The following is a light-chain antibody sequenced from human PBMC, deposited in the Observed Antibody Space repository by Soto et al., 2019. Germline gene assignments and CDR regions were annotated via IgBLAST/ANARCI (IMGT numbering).Light chain of an antibody. CDR3: QQYGRSPLFT. J-gene: IGKJ3*01. Sequence: EIVLTQSPGTLSLSPGERATLSCRASQSVSSSYLAWYQQKPGQAPRLLIYGASSRATGIPDRFSGSESGTDFTLTISRLEPEDFAVYYCQQYGRSPLFTLGPGTKVDIK. CDR1: QSVSSSY. V-gene: IGKV3-20*01. CDR2: GAS.